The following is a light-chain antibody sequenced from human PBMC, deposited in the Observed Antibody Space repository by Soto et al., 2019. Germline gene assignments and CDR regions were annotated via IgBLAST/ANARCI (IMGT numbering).Light chain of an antibody. J-gene: IGKJ1*01. CDR1: QDIGTY. Sequence: VQINLSPSSVSAQIRDSDIITCRASQDIGTYLNWYQHKPGKAPKHLIYAASSLQTGVPSRFTGSGSGTEFTLTIDSLQPEDFATYFCQQTNTAPWTFGQGTKVDI. CDR2: AAS. CDR3: QQTNTAPWT. V-gene: IGKV1-39*01.